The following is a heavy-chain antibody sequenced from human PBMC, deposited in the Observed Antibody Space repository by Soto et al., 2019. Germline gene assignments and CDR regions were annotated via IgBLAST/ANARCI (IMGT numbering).Heavy chain of an antibody. Sequence: QVQLVQSGAEVKKPGSSVKVSCKASGGTFSSYAISWVRQAPGQGLEWMGGIIPIFGTANYAQKFQGRVTIXXDXSXXTAYMELSSLRSEDTAVYYCARVGGYDDPHPFFDLWGRGTLVTVSS. CDR3: ARVGGYDDPHPFFDL. J-gene: IGHJ2*01. CDR1: GGTFSSYA. V-gene: IGHV1-69*12. CDR2: IIPIFGTA. D-gene: IGHD5-12*01.